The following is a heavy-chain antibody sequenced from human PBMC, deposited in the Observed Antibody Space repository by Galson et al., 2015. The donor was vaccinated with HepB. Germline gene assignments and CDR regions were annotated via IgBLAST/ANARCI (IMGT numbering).Heavy chain of an antibody. CDR3: ARHIVVVTASYDAFDI. CDR2: TYYRSKWYN. Sequence: CAISGDSVSSNSAAWNWIRQSPSRGLEWLGRTYYRSKWYNDYAVSVKSRITINPDTSKNQFSLQLNSVTPEDTAVYYCARHIVVVTASYDAFDIWGQGTMVTVSS. D-gene: IGHD2-21*02. J-gene: IGHJ3*02. V-gene: IGHV6-1*01. CDR1: GDSVSSNSAA.